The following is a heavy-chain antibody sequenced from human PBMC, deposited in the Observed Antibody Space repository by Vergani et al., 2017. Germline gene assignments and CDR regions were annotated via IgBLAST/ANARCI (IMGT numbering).Heavy chain of an antibody. Sequence: EVQLLESGGGLVQPGGSLRLSCAASGFTFSSYAMSWVRQAPGKGLEWVSAISGSGGSTYYADSVKGRFTSSRDNSKNTLYLQMNSLRAEDTAVYYCAKQSVTYYYGSGSYYKSVYFDYWGQGTLVTVSS. D-gene: IGHD3-10*01. V-gene: IGHV3-23*01. CDR3: AKQSVTYYYGSGSYYKSVYFDY. CDR1: GFTFSSYA. CDR2: ISGSGGST. J-gene: IGHJ4*02.